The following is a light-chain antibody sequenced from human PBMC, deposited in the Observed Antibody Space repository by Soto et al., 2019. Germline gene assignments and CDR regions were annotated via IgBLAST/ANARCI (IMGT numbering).Light chain of an antibody. CDR1: SSDVGIYNY. V-gene: IGLV2-14*01. CDR2: EVS. Sequence: QSALTQPASVSGSPGQSIAISCTGSSSDVGIYNYVSWYQQHPGKVPKLIIYEVSNRPSGISSRFSGSRSGNTASLTISGLQNDEQGDYYCSAYNARSTLVFGGGTKVTVL. CDR3: SAYNARSTLV. J-gene: IGLJ3*02.